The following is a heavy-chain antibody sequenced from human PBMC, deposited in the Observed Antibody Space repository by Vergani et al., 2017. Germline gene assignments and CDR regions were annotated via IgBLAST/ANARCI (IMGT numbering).Heavy chain of an antibody. J-gene: IGHJ4*02. CDR1: GFTFNSYG. V-gene: IGHV3-23*01. D-gene: IGHD6-13*01. CDR3: AKFGSSWCGY. Sequence: EVQLLESGGGLVQPGGSLRRSCAASGFTFNSYGMGLVRRGPGKGLEWVSAISGSGGSTYYAASVKGRFTISRDNSKNTLYLQMNSLRAEDTAVYYCAKFGSSWCGYWGQGTLVTVSS. CDR2: ISGSGGST.